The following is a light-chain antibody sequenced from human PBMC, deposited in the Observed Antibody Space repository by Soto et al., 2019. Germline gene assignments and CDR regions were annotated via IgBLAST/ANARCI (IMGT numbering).Light chain of an antibody. CDR2: GAS. Sequence: EIVMTQSPATVSVSPGESATRSCRATQSVGSSLAWYQQKPGPAPRLLIYGASTRASGIPARFSGSGSGTEFTLTIISLQSADFAVYFCQRYSNWPPITFGQGTRLEI. CDR3: QRYSNWPPIT. J-gene: IGKJ5*01. V-gene: IGKV3-15*01. CDR1: QSVGSS.